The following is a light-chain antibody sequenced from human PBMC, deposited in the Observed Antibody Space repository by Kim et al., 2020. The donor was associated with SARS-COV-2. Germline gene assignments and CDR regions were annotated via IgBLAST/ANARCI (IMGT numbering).Light chain of an antibody. V-gene: IGLV2-14*04. CDR3: SSYASSDTLL. J-gene: IGLJ2*01. Sequence: GQSITISCTGTSSDIGGYNYVSWYQQHPGKAPQLMIFDVSKRPSGVSSRFSGSKSGNTASLTISGLQAEDEADYYCSSYASSDTLLFGGGTKVTVL. CDR1: SSDIGGYNY. CDR2: DVS.